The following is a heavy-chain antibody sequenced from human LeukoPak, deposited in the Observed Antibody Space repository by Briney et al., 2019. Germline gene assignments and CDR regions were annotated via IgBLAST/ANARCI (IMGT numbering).Heavy chain of an antibody. CDR2: ISSSGSTI. Sequence: GGSLRLSCAASGFTFSSYAMSWIRQAPGKGLEWVSYISSSGSTIYYADSVKGRFTISRDNAKNSLYLQMNSLRAEDTAVYYCATGTPLWFGELLIDDYWGQGTLVTVSS. CDR3: ATGTPLWFGELLIDDY. D-gene: IGHD3-10*01. CDR1: GFTFSSYA. J-gene: IGHJ4*02. V-gene: IGHV3-11*01.